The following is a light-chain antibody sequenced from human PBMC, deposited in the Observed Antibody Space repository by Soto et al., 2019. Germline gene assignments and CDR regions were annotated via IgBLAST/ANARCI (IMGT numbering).Light chain of an antibody. Sequence: QSVLTQPASVSGSPGQSINISCTGTTSDIGSYDYVSWYQQHPGKAPKLMIFQVTHRPPGISTRFSGSKSGSTASLTISGLQSEDEAEYYCSSYTGKTIPGVFGGGTKLTVL. J-gene: IGLJ3*02. V-gene: IGLV2-14*01. CDR2: QVT. CDR1: TSDIGSYDY. CDR3: SSYTGKTIPGV.